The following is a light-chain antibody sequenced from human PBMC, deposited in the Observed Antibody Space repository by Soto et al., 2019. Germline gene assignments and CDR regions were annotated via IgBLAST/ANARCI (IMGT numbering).Light chain of an antibody. J-gene: IGKJ2*01. V-gene: IGKV1-5*03. CDR2: KAS. CDR3: QHYNDYSPYT. Sequence: DIQMTQSPSTLSASVGDRVTITCRASQSISNSLAWYQQKPGEAPKLLIYKASSLQSGVPSRFSGRGSGTEFTLIISSLQPDDFATYYCQHYNDYSPYTFGQGTKLEIK. CDR1: QSISNS.